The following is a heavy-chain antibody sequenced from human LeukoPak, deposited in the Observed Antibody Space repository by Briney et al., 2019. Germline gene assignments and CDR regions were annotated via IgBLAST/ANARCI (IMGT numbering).Heavy chain of an antibody. CDR3: RPVIPASQDYDYMDV. D-gene: IGHD2-2*01. CDR1: GFIFSSYG. Sequence: GGSLRLSCAASGFIFSSYGMSWVRQAPGKGLEWVSVISGRGGITYYADSVKGRFTISRDNFKSTLYLQMNSLRADDTAVYYCRPVIPASQDYDYMDVWGKGTTVIISS. CDR2: ISGRGGIT. V-gene: IGHV3-23*01. J-gene: IGHJ6*03.